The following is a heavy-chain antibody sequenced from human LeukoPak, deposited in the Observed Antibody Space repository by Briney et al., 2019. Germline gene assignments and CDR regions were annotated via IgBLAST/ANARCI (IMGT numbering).Heavy chain of an antibody. Sequence: PGGSLRLSCAASGFTVSTNYMNWVRQAPGKGLEWVSYISSSGSTIYYADSVKGRFTISRDNANNSLSLQVNSLRVEDTAVYYCARGYCSGGSCYRAFDAWGQGILVTVSA. D-gene: IGHD2-15*01. V-gene: IGHV3-48*04. CDR3: ARGYCSGGSCYRAFDA. CDR1: GFTVSTNY. J-gene: IGHJ5*02. CDR2: ISSSGSTI.